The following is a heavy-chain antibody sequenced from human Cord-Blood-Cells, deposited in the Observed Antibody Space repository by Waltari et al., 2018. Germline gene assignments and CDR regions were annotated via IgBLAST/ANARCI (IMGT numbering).Heavy chain of an antibody. J-gene: IGHJ3*02. V-gene: IGHV4-31*03. D-gene: IGHD7-27*01. CDR3: ARARTGDDAFDI. Sequence: QVQLQESCPGLVKPSQTLSLTCTVSGGSISSGGYYWSWIRQHPGKGLEWIGYIYYSGSTYYNPSLNSGVNISVDTSKNQFSLKLSSVTAADTAVYYCARARTGDDAFDIWGQGTMVTVSS. CDR2: IYYSGST. CDR1: GGSISSGGYY.